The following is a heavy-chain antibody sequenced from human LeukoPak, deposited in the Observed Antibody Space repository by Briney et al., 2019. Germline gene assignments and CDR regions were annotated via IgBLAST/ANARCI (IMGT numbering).Heavy chain of an antibody. CDR2: IYYSGST. J-gene: IGHJ4*02. CDR1: GGSISSSSYY. CDR3: ARHPPRRYEGPLDY. Sequence: SGTLSLTCTVSGGSISSSSYYWGWIRQPPGKGLEWIGSIYYSGSTYYNPSLKSRVTISVDTSKNQFSLKLSSVTAADTAVYYCARHPPRRYEGPLDYWGQGTLVTVSS. V-gene: IGHV4-39*01. D-gene: IGHD1-14*01.